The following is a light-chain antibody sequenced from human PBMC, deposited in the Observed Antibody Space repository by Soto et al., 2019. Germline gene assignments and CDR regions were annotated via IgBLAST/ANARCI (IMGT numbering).Light chain of an antibody. V-gene: IGKV3-20*01. Sequence: EVVLTQSPDTLSLSVGERATLSCRASQSVGSYLAWYQHKPGQAPRLLIFRASNKATGIPDRFSGSGSGTDFTLIISRLEPEDFAVYYCHQYGSSAWTFGQGTKVDIK. CDR3: HQYGSSAWT. CDR2: RAS. CDR1: QSVGSY. J-gene: IGKJ1*01.